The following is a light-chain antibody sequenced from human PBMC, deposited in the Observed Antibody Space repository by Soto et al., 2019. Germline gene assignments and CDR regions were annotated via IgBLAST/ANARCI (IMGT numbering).Light chain of an antibody. CDR2: EDS. CDR3: CSYAGSGTYV. J-gene: IGLJ1*01. Sequence: QSALTKPASVSGSPGQSITISCTGSSRDVGSYNLVSWYQQHPGKAPTLMIYEDSTRPSGVSTRFSGSKSGNTASLTISGLQAEDEADYYCCSYAGSGTYVFGNGTKLTVL. V-gene: IGLV2-23*01. CDR1: SRDVGSYNL.